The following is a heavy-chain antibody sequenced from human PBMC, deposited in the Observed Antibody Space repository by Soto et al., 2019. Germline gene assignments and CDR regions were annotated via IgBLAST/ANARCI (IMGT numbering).Heavy chain of an antibody. CDR2: INAGNGNT. Sequence: VKVSCKASGYTFTSYAMHWVRQAPGQRLEWMGRINAGNGNTKYSQKFQGRVTITRDTSASTAYMELSSLRSEDTAVYYCARSIVVVTALDYWGQGTLVTVSS. CDR1: GYTFTSYA. V-gene: IGHV1-3*01. J-gene: IGHJ4*02. D-gene: IGHD2-21*02. CDR3: ARSIVVVTALDY.